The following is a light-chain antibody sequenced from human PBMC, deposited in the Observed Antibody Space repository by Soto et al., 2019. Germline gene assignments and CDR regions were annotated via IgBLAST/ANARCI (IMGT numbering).Light chain of an antibody. CDR3: TSYASGSAHVV. CDR1: SSDIGGYDY. Sequence: QSALTQPASVSGSPGQSITLSCTGTSSDIGGYDYVTWYQRHPGKAPKLIIYDVNNRPSGVSNRFSGYKSGNTASLTISGLQAEDDADYYCTSYASGSAHVVFGDGTKLTVL. J-gene: IGLJ2*01. CDR2: DVN. V-gene: IGLV2-14*01.